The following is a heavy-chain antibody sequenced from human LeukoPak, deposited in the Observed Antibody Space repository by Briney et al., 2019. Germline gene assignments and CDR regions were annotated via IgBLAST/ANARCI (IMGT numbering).Heavy chain of an antibody. D-gene: IGHD4-23*01. V-gene: IGHV4-39*01. CDR2: ASYSGST. Sequence: PSETLSLTCTVSGGAISNTSYYWGWIRQPPRNGLERIGSASYSGSTYYNPSLESRVIISVDTSKNQFSLRLSSVTAADTAIYYCARRVCYGGNEHGLDYWGQGTLVTVSS. CDR3: ARRVCYGGNEHGLDY. CDR1: GGAISNTSYY. J-gene: IGHJ4*02.